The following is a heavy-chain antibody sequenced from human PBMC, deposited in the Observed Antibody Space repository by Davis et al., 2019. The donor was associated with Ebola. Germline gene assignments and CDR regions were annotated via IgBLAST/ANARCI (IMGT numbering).Heavy chain of an antibody. J-gene: IGHJ5*02. V-gene: IGHV4-38-2*02. CDR1: GGSISGYY. Sequence: MPSETLSLTCTTSGGSISGYYWGWIRQPPGKGLEWIGSIYHSGSTYYNPSLKSRVTVSVDTSKNQFSLKLSSVTAADTAVYYCARVEYSSGWYCNWFDPWGQGTLVTVSS. CDR3: ARVEYSSGWYCNWFDP. D-gene: IGHD6-19*01. CDR2: IYHSGST.